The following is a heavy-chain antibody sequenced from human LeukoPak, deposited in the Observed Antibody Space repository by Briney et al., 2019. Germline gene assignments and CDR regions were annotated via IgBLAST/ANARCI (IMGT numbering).Heavy chain of an antibody. Sequence: SETLSLTCTVSGGSISSYYWSWIRQPPGKGLEWIGYIYYSGSTNYNPSLKSRVTISVKTSKNQFSLQLNSVTPEDTAVYYCARGSGSGWSLDYWGQGTLVTVSS. V-gene: IGHV4-59*12. CDR1: GGSISSYY. CDR2: IYYSGST. D-gene: IGHD6-19*01. CDR3: ARGSGSGWSLDY. J-gene: IGHJ4*02.